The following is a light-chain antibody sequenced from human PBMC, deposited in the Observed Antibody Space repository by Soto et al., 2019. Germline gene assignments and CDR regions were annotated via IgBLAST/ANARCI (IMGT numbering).Light chain of an antibody. CDR2: DTS. CDR1: TGTVTSGHY. V-gene: IGLV7-46*01. Sequence: QAVVTQEPSLTVSLGGTVTLTCGSSTGTVTSGHYPYWFQQKPGQAPRILIYDTSNKHSWTPARFSGSLLGDKAALTLSGAQPEDEAEYYCLLSYSGPRVFGGGTQLTVL. J-gene: IGLJ3*02. CDR3: LLSYSGPRV.